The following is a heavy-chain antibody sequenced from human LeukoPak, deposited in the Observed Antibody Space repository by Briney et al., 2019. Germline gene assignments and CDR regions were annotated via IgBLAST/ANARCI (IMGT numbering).Heavy chain of an antibody. CDR3: ARSPTKRVPEDY. Sequence: SETLSLTCTVSSDSIFTSNWWSWVRQPPGKGLEWLGQIFHSGSTSYSPSLKSRVTISMDKSKNQISLRLTSVTAADTAVYYCARSPTKRVPEDYWGQGTLVTVSS. V-gene: IGHV4-4*02. CDR2: IFHSGST. D-gene: IGHD2-2*01. CDR1: SDSIFTSNW. J-gene: IGHJ4*02.